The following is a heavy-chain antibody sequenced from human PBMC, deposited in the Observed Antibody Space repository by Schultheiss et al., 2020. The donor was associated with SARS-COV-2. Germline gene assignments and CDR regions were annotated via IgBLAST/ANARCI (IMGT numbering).Heavy chain of an antibody. Sequence: GSLRLSCPASGFSVTTNYLSWVRQAPGKGLEWLGYIYYSGSTNYNPSLKSRVTISVDTSKNQFSLKLSSVTAADTAVYYCARGGVVRGVDTLWFGDYYGMDVWGQGTTVTVSS. CDR1: GFSVTTNY. V-gene: IGHV4-59*08. CDR3: ARGGVVRGVDTLWFGDYYGMDV. J-gene: IGHJ6*02. CDR2: IYYSGST. D-gene: IGHD3-10*01.